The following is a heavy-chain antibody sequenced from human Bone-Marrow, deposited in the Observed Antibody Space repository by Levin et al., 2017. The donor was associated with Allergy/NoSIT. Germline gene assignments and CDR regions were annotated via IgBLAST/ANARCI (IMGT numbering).Heavy chain of an antibody. D-gene: IGHD5-18*01. CDR1: GYSFTSYW. Sequence: KVSCKGSGYSFTSYWIGWVRQMPGKGLEWMGIIYPGDSDTRYSPSFQGQVTISADKSISTAYLEWRSLKASDTAMYYCARHPRGYSYGHIDYWGQGTLVTVSS. CDR3: ARHPRGYSYGHIDY. J-gene: IGHJ4*02. V-gene: IGHV5-51*01. CDR2: IYPGDSDT.